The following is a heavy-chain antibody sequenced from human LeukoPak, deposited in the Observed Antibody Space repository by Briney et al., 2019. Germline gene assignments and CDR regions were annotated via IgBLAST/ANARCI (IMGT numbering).Heavy chain of an antibody. CDR2: IYYSGST. CDR1: GGSTNTYY. V-gene: IGHV4-59*08. J-gene: IGHJ5*01. CDR3: ARHVSYRGWFDS. Sequence: SETLSLTCNVSGGSTNTYYWSWIRQPPGKGLEWIGYIYYSGSTTYTPSLKSRVTISVDTSKNQFSLRLSSVTAADTAVYYCARHVSYRGWFDSWGQGTLVTVSS. D-gene: IGHD2-2*01.